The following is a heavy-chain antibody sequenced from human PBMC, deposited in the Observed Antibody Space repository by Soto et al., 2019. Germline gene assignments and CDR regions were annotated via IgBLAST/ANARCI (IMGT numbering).Heavy chain of an antibody. CDR1: GFTFSNYP. J-gene: IGHJ4*02. CDR3: ARRV. Sequence: EVQVSESGGGLVQPGGSLRLSCATSGFTFSNYPMNWVRQAPGKGLEWASGISAGGDTTYNADSVKGRFTIFRDNSKNSVSLQMNSLRVEDTAVYYCARRVWGQGTLVTVSS. CDR2: ISAGGDTT. V-gene: IGHV3-23*01.